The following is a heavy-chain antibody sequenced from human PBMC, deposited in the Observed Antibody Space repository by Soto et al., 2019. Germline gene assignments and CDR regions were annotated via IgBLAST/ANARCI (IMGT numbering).Heavy chain of an antibody. Sequence: QVQLVQSGAEVKEPGASVKVSCKASGYSFTDHYMHWVRQAPGQGLEWMGWINPNSGGTKSAQQFQGRVTMTRDMSISTAYMELSRLRFDDTAVYYCARGKETPDYWNFDLWGRGTLVTVSS. CDR1: GYSFTDHY. J-gene: IGHJ2*01. CDR3: ARGKETPDYWNFDL. CDR2: INPNSGGT. V-gene: IGHV1-2*02.